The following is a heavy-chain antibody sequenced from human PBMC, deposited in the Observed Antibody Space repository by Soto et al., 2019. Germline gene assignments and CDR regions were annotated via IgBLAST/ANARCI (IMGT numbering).Heavy chain of an antibody. CDR2: IYYSGST. Sequence: SETTSLTCTVSGGSISKSNYYWGWIRQPPGNRLEWIGSIYYSGSTSYNSSLKSRVTISVDTSKNQFSLRLSSVTAADTAVYYCPSLTVGAFDIWGQGTKATVS. V-gene: IGHV4-39*01. CDR1: GGSISKSNYY. D-gene: IGHD1-26*01. J-gene: IGHJ3*02. CDR3: PSLTVGAFDI.